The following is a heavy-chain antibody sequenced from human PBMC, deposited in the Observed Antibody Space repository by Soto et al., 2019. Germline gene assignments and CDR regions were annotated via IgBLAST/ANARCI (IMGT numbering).Heavy chain of an antibody. J-gene: IGHJ6*02. CDR1: GYTFTSYA. V-gene: IGHV1-3*01. D-gene: IGHD4-17*01. CDR2: INAGNGNT. CDR3: ARGTGSYGMDV. Sequence: QVQLVQSGAEVKKPGASVKVSCKASGYTFTSYAMHWVRQAPGQKLEWMGWINAGNGNTKYSQKFQGRVTITRDTSASTAYMELSSLRSEDTAVYYCARGTGSYGMDVWGQGTTVTVSS.